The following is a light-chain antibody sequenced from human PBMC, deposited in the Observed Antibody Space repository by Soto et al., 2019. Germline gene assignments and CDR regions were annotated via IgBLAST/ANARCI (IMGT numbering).Light chain of an antibody. Sequence: IQLTQSPSSLSAAVGDSVTITCRASQDINSHLAWYQQKPGKAPSLLIYATSTLQGGVPSRFGGSGSGTDFTLTISGLQTEDFATYHCQQLDSFPLSFGGGTKLEIK. CDR1: QDINSH. CDR2: ATS. V-gene: IGKV1-9*01. J-gene: IGKJ4*01. CDR3: QQLDSFPLS.